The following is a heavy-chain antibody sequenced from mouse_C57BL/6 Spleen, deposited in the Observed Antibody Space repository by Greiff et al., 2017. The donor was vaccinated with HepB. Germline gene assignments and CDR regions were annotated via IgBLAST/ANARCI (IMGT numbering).Heavy chain of an antibody. CDR1: GYSITSGYY. Sequence: EVKLMESGPGLVKPSQSLSLTCSVTGYSITSGYYWNWIRQFPGNKLEWMGYISYDGSNNYNPSLKNRISITRDTSKNQFFLKLNSVTTEDTATYYCARVRAVGYFDVWGTGTTVTVSS. CDR3: ARVRAVGYFDV. D-gene: IGHD3-3*01. CDR2: ISYDGSN. J-gene: IGHJ1*03. V-gene: IGHV3-6*01.